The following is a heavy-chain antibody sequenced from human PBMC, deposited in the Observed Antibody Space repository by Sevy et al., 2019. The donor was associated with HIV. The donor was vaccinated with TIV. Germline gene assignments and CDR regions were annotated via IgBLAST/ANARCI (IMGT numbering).Heavy chain of an antibody. D-gene: IGHD2-21*01. V-gene: IGHV4-39*01. J-gene: IGHJ4*02. CDR3: ARHGGLVDRGFDF. CDR2: IVYSGNT. CDR1: GGSISRNSYD. Sequence: SETLSLTCSVSGGSISRNSYDWGWIRQPPGKGLEWIGSIVYSGNTYYASSLRRRATISVDTSKNQFSLNLSSVTDADTAVYYCARHGGLVDRGFDFWGQGTLVTVSS.